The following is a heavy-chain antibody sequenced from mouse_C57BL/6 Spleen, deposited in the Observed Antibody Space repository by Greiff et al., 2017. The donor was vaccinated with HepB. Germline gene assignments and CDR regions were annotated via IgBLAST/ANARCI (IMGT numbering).Heavy chain of an antibody. CDR3: ARRKIYYGSSPYYAMDY. D-gene: IGHD1-1*01. J-gene: IGHJ4*01. CDR2: INPGSGGT. Sequence: QVQLKESGAELVRPGTSVKVSCKASGYAFTNYLIEWVKQRPGQGLEWIGVINPGSGGTNYNEKFKGKATLTADKSSSTAYMQLSSLTSEDSAVYFCARRKIYYGSSPYYAMDYWGQGTSVTVSS. V-gene: IGHV1-54*01. CDR1: GYAFTNYL.